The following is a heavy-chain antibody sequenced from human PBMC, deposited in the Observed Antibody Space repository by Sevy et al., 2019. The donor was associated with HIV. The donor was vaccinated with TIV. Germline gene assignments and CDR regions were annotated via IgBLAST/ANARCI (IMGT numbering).Heavy chain of an antibody. V-gene: IGHV4-39*01. J-gene: IGHJ5*02. Sequence: SETLSLTCTVSGGSISSSSYYWGWIRQPPGKGLAWIGSIYYSGSTYYNPSLKSRVTISVDTSKNQFSLKLSSVTAADTAVYYCARHDTWSASYYRRSVYGFDPWGQGTLVTVSS. CDR2: IYYSGST. CDR3: ARHDTWSASYYRRSVYGFDP. CDR1: GGSISSSSYY. D-gene: IGHD1-26*01.